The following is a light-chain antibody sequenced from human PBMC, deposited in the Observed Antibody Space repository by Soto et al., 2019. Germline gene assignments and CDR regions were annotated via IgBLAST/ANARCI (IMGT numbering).Light chain of an antibody. CDR1: QSVSSS. J-gene: IGKJ2*01. Sequence: EILLTQSPVTLSLSPGYTSTLSCRASQSVSSSSLAWYQQKPGQAPRLLIYRASTRATGIPARFSGSGSGTEFTLTISSLQSEDFAVYYCQQSRTFAQGTKVDIK. V-gene: IGKV3-15*01. CDR2: RAS. CDR3: QQSRT.